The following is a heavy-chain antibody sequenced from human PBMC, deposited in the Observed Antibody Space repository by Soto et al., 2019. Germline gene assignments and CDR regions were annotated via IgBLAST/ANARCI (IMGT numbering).Heavy chain of an antibody. V-gene: IGHV3-7*04. Sequence: EVQLVESGGGLVQPGGSLRLSCAASGFTFTSYWMTWVRQAPGKGRGGVANIKQDGGEKYYVGSVKGRFTISRDNAENSLYLQLDSLRAEDAAVYYCARGAFPTWGTYPLDYWGQGTLVTVSS. D-gene: IGHD3-16*02. CDR2: IKQDGGEK. CDR3: ARGAFPTWGTYPLDY. CDR1: GFTFTSYW. J-gene: IGHJ4*02.